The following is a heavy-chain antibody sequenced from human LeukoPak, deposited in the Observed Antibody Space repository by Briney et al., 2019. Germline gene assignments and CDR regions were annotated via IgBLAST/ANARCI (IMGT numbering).Heavy chain of an antibody. V-gene: IGHV1-46*01. Sequence: ASVKVSCKASGYTFTSYYMHWVRQAPGQGLEWMGIINGSGDRTSYAQKFQGRVTMTSDTSTSTVYLELSTLTSEDTAVYYCARNTPPEEWSSGVDAFDIWGQGTMVTVSS. J-gene: IGHJ3*02. D-gene: IGHD3-3*01. CDR3: ARNTPPEEWSSGVDAFDI. CDR1: GYTFTSYY. CDR2: INGSGDRT.